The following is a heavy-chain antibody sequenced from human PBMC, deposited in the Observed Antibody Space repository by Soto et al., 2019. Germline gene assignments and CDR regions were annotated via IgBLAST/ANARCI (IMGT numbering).Heavy chain of an antibody. CDR2: TSFNGNNK. CDR3: ARDSNRENYLEH. CDR1: GLSFSNYG. J-gene: IGHJ4*02. V-gene: IGHV3-30*03. Sequence: QVQLVESGGGVVQPGRSLRLSCAASGLSFSNYGMHWVRQAPGKGLEWVAVTSFNGNNKWYTDSVKGRFTISRDNSKNTLYLQMDSLRDEDAAVYYCARDSNRENYLEHWGPGTLVTVPS.